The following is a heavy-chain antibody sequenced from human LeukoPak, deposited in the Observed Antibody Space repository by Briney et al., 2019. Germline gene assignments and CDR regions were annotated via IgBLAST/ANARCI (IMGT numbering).Heavy chain of an antibody. V-gene: IGHV3-15*01. CDR2: IKSKTDGGTT. J-gene: IGHJ4*02. Sequence: PGGSLRLSCAASGFTFSNAWMSWVRQAPGKGLEWVGRIKSKTDGGTTDYAAPVKGRFTISRDDSKNTLYLQMNSLETEDTAVYYCTRPYYDILTGYSDYWGQGILVTVSS. D-gene: IGHD3-9*01. CDR1: GFTFSNAW. CDR3: TRPYYDILTGYSDY.